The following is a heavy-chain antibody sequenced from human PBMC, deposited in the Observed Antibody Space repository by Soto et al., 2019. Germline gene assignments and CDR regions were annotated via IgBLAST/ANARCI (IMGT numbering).Heavy chain of an antibody. CDR2: INGDGSNI. Sequence: DVQLVESGGGLVQPGGSLRLSCAASGFTFSNYWMHWVRQAPGKGLVWVSRINGDGSNIGYADSVRGRFTISRDNAKKTLYVQMNSLRVEESAVYYCASQLSRTDNWGQGTLVIVSA. V-gene: IGHV3-74*01. J-gene: IGHJ4*02. CDR1: GFTFSNYW. D-gene: IGHD6-6*01. CDR3: ASQLSRTDN.